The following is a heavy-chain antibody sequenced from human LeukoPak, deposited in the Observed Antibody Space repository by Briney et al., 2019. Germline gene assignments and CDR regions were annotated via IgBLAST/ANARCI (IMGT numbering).Heavy chain of an antibody. J-gene: IGHJ6*02. CDR3: ARWYSSSFRGGMDV. V-gene: IGHV3-66*01. CDR1: GFTFSNHA. Sequence: GGSLRLSCAASGFTFSNHAMSWVRQAPGKGLEWVSVIYSGGSTYYADSVKGRFTISRDNSKNTLYLQMNSLRAEDTAVYYCARWYSSSFRGGMDVWGQGTTVTVSS. D-gene: IGHD6-13*01. CDR2: IYSGGST.